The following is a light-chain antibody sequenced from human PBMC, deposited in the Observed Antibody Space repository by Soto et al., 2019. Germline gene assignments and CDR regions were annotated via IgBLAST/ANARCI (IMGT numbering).Light chain of an antibody. V-gene: IGKV1-5*03. CDR3: QHYNSYSEA. J-gene: IGKJ1*01. Sequence: DIQMTQSPSTLSGSVGDRVTITCRASQTISSWLAWYQQKPGKAPKLLIYKASTLKSGVPSRFSGSGSGTELTINISSLQPDDFETYYCQHYNSYSEAFGQGTKVDI. CDR2: KAS. CDR1: QTISSW.